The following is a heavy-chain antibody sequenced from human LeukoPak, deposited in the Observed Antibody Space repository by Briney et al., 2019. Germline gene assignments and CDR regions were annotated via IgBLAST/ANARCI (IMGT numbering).Heavy chain of an antibody. V-gene: IGHV4-38-2*02. J-gene: IGHJ5*01. CDR3: AREGASGGYDWGWLDS. CDR1: NYSISSGYY. D-gene: IGHD5-12*01. Sequence: PSETLSLTCAVSNYSISSGYYCAWIRPPPGKGLEWIGTIYHIGTTHNIPSLRSRAIISVDISKNQFSLKLNSVTAADSAVYFCAREGASGGYDWGWLDSWGEGTLVTVSS. CDR2: IYHIGTT.